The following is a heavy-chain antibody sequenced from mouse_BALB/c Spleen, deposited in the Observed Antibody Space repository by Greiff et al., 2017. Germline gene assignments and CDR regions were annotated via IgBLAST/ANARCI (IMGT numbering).Heavy chain of an antibody. CDR1: GYAFTNYL. D-gene: IGHD1-1*01. J-gene: IGHJ2*01. CDR2: INPGSGGT. Sequence: QVHVKQSGAELVRPGTSVKVSCKASGYAFTNYLIEWVKQRPGQGLEWIGVINPGSGGTNYNEKFKGKATLTADKSSSTAYMQLSSLTSDDSAVYFCARGLIYYGSSYGYFDYWGQGTTLTVSS. V-gene: IGHV1-54*01. CDR3: ARGLIYYGSSYGYFDY.